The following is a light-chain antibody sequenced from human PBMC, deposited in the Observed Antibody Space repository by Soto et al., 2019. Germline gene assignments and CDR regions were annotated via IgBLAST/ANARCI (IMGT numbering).Light chain of an antibody. CDR2: GAS. V-gene: IGKV3-20*01. CDR3: QQYGSSPLT. Sequence: EIVLTQSPGTLSLSPGERATLSCRASQSVSSNYLAWYQQRPGQAPRLLISGASSRPTGIPDRFSGSGSGTDFTLTISRLETEDFAVYYCQQYGSSPLTFGGGTKVDIK. CDR1: QSVSSNY. J-gene: IGKJ4*01.